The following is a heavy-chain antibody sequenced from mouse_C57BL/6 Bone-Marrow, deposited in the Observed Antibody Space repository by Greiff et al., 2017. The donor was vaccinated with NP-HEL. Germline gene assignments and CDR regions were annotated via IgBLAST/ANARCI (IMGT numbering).Heavy chain of an antibody. CDR1: GYTFTDYE. J-gene: IGHJ3*01. CDR2: IDPETGGT. D-gene: IGHD3-2*02. V-gene: IGHV1-15*01. Sequence: QVQLQQSGAELVRPGASVTLSCKASGYTFTDYEMHWVKQTPVHGLEWIGAIDPETGGTAYNQKFKGKAILTADKSSSTAYMELRSLTSEDSAVYYCTTAQATWCAYWGQGTLVTVSA. CDR3: TTAQATWCAY.